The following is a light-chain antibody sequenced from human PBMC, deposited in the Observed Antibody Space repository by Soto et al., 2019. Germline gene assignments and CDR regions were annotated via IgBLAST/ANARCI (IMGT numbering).Light chain of an antibody. V-gene: IGLV2-14*01. Sequence: QSVLTQPASVSGSPGQSITISCTGTSTDIGGYNHVSWYQQHPGQAPKLMIYGVTNRPSGVSNRFSGSKSGNTASLTISGLQTEDEADYYCNSYTSTSAYVFGTGTKVTVL. CDR3: NSYTSTSAYV. CDR2: GVT. CDR1: STDIGGYNH. J-gene: IGLJ1*01.